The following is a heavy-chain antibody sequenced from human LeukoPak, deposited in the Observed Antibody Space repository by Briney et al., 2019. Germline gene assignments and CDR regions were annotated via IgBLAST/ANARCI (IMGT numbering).Heavy chain of an antibody. CDR2: IKQDGSDK. Sequence: PGGSLRLSCAASGFTFSSYAMSWVRQAPGKGLEWVANIKQDGSDKYYVDSVKGRFTISRDNAKNSQYLQMNSLRAEDTAVYYCAKHYDFWTGYNANFDSWGQGTLVTVSS. J-gene: IGHJ4*02. CDR3: AKHYDFWTGYNANFDS. V-gene: IGHV3-7*05. D-gene: IGHD3-3*01. CDR1: GFTFSSYA.